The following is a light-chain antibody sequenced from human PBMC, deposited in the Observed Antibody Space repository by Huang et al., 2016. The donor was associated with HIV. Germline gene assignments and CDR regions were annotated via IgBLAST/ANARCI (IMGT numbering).Light chain of an antibody. CDR1: QSVSSN. CDR2: GAS. CDR3: QHYDNWPPNT. J-gene: IGKJ2*01. V-gene: IGKV3-15*01. Sequence: EIVMTQSPATLSVSPGERATLSCRASQSVSSNLAWYQQKPGQAPRLIIYGASRRAPGIPARFSGSGSGTEFTLSISSLQPEDSAVYYCQHYDNWPPNTLGQGTKLEIK.